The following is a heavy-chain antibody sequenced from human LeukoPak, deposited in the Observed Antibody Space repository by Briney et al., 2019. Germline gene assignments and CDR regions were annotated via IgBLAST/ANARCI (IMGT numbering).Heavy chain of an antibody. J-gene: IGHJ4*02. CDR2: ISFSGST. V-gene: IGHV4-59*08. CDR1: GGSMSPYY. CDR3: VRHTGGPTLDY. D-gene: IGHD2-8*02. Sequence: SETLSLTCTVSGGSMSPYYWSWMRQPPGRGLEWIGHISFSGSTDYYPSLKSRVTISIDTSRNQFSLKLNSVTAADTAVYYCVRHTGGPTLDYWGQGTQVTVSS.